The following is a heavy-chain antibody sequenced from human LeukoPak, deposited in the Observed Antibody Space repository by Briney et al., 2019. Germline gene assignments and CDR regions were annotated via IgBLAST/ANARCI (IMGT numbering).Heavy chain of an antibody. Sequence: SQTLSLTCAVSGGSISSGVYSWSWIRQPPGKGLEWIGYTYHSGNTYYNPSLKSRVTISVDRSKNQFSLKLSSVTAADTAVYYCARDSHYYDSSGYYLGGAFDIWGQGTMVTVSS. V-gene: IGHV4-30-2*01. CDR3: ARDSHYYDSSGYYLGGAFDI. D-gene: IGHD3-22*01. CDR2: TYHSGNT. J-gene: IGHJ3*02. CDR1: GGSISSGVYS.